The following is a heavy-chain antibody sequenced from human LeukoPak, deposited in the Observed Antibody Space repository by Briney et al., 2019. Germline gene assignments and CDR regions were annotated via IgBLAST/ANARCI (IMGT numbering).Heavy chain of an antibody. D-gene: IGHD2-2*02. Sequence: SETLSLTCTVSGGSLSSYSWSWIRQPPGKGLEWIGYVYYSGSTNYNPSLKSRVTISVDTSKNQFSLKLSSVTAADTAVYYCARGYCSSTSCYTGSYYYMDVWGKGTTVTVSS. V-gene: IGHV4-59*08. CDR2: VYYSGST. J-gene: IGHJ6*03. CDR1: GGSLSSYS. CDR3: ARGYCSSTSCYTGSYYYMDV.